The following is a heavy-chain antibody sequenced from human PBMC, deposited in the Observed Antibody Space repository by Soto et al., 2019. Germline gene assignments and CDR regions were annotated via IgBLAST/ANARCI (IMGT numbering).Heavy chain of an antibody. V-gene: IGHV3-73*01. D-gene: IGHD2-15*01. Sequence: PGGSLRLSCAASGFPFSGSAMHWVRQASGKGLEWVGRIRSKANSYATAYAASVKGRFTISRDDSKNTAYLQMNSLKTEDTAVYYCTRRREGGGAVNPYYYYYGMDVWGQGTTVTVSS. CDR3: TRRREGGGAVNPYYYYYGMDV. J-gene: IGHJ6*02. CDR2: IRSKANSYAT. CDR1: GFPFSGSA.